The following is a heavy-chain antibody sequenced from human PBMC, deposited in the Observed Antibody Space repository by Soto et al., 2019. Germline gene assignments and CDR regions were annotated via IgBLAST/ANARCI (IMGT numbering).Heavy chain of an antibody. Sequence: PSETLSLTWTVSGGSISNYYWSWVRQPPGKGLEWIGYIYDSGSTNYNPSLKSRVTISVDTSKNHFSLRLISVTAADTAIYFCAREGNLGRWLQPLDFWGQGTLVTVSS. J-gene: IGHJ4*02. D-gene: IGHD5-12*01. CDR1: GGSISNYY. V-gene: IGHV4-59*01. CDR3: AREGNLGRWLQPLDF. CDR2: IYDSGST.